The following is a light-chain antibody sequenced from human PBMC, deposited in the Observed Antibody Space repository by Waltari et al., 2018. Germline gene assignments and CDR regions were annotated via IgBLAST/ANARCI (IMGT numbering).Light chain of an antibody. CDR2: GAS. V-gene: IGKV3-15*01. J-gene: IGKJ4*01. CDR1: QSVGSK. CDR3: QQSYSPPLA. Sequence: EIVMTQSPATLSVSPGERATLSCRASQSVGSKLAWYQQKPGQAPRLLIYGASTRATGIPARFSGSGSGTDFTLSISSLQPEDFTTYYCQQSYSPPLAFGGGTRVEIK.